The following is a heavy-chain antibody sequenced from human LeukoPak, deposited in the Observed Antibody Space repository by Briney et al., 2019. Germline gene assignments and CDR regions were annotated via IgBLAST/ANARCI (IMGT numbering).Heavy chain of an antibody. V-gene: IGHV3-21*01. CDR3: AASTKHTAMVGY. CDR2: IGSSSTYI. Sequence: GRSLRLSCAASGFTFSSYSMNWVRQAPGKGLEWVSSIGSSSTYIYYADSVKGRFTISRDNAKNSLYLQMNSLRAEDTAVYYCAASTKHTAMVGYWGQGTLVTVSS. J-gene: IGHJ4*02. D-gene: IGHD5-18*01. CDR1: GFTFSSYS.